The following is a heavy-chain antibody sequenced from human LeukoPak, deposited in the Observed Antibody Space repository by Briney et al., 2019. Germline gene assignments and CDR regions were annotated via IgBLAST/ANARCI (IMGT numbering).Heavy chain of an antibody. J-gene: IGHJ6*03. CDR1: GYTFTSYD. D-gene: IGHD6-13*01. V-gene: IGHV1-8*01. Sequence: GASVKVSCTASGYTFTSYDINWVRQAPGQGLEWMGWMNPNSGNTGYAQKFQGRVTMTRNTSISTAYMELSSLRSEDTAVYYCARVGWQQLGTYMDVWGKGTTVTVSS. CDR3: ARVGWQQLGTYMDV. CDR2: MNPNSGNT.